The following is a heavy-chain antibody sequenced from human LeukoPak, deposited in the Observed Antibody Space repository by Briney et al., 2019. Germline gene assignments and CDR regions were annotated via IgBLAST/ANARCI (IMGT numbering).Heavy chain of an antibody. V-gene: IGHV3-23*01. CDR3: AKDSTSTYSSSWYIPWFDP. CDR1: GFTFSSYA. CDR2: ISGSGGST. J-gene: IGHJ5*02. D-gene: IGHD6-13*01. Sequence: GGSLRLSCAASGFTFSSYAMSWVRQAPGKGLEWVSAISGSGGSTYYADSVKGRFTISRDNSKNTLYLQMNSLRAEDTAVYYCAKDSTSTYSSSWYIPWFDPGGQGTLVTVSS.